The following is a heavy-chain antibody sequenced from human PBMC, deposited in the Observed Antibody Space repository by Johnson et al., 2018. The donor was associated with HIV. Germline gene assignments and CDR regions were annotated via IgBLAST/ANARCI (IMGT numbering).Heavy chain of an antibody. CDR1: GFTFSSYD. J-gene: IGHJ3*02. D-gene: IGHD4-17*01. V-gene: IGHV3-13*01. Sequence: EVQLVESGGGLVQPGGSLRLSCAASGFTFSSYDMHWVRQATGKGLEWVSAIGTSGDTYYPGSVKGRFTISRENAKNSLYLQMNSLRAEDTAVYYCARGRALRALDAFDIWGQGTMVTVSS. CDR3: ARGRALRALDAFDI. CDR2: IGTSGDT.